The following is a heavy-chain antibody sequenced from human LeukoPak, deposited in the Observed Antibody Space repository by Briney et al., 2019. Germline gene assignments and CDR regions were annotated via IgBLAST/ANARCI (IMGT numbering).Heavy chain of an antibody. CDR2: INPSGGSK. V-gene: IGHV1-46*01. CDR3: ARVFPVYYYGMDV. Sequence: ASVKVSCKASGYTFTSYYMHWVRQAPGQGLEWMGIINPSGGSKSYAQKFQGRVTMTRDTSTSTVYMELSSLRSEDTAVYYCARVFPVYYYGMDVWGQGTTVTVSS. D-gene: IGHD3-10*02. J-gene: IGHJ6*02. CDR1: GYTFTSYY.